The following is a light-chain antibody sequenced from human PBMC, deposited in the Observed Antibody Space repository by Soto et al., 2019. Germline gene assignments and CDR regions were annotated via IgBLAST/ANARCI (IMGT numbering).Light chain of an antibody. V-gene: IGKV3-20*01. CDR1: QSVSSNY. J-gene: IGKJ1*01. Sequence: EIVVTQSPGTLSLSPGERATLSCRASQSVSSNYLAWYQQKPGQAPRLLIYGASSRATGIPDRFSGSGSGTDFTLTISRLEPEDFAVYYCQQYGSSPWTFGQGTKVEIK. CDR2: GAS. CDR3: QQYGSSPWT.